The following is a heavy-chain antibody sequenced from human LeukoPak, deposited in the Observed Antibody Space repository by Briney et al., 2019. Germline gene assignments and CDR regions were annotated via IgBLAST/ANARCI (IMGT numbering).Heavy chain of an antibody. J-gene: IGHJ4*02. V-gene: IGHV4-59*01. CDR1: GGSISSYY. CDR2: IYYSGST. Sequence: SETLSLTCTVSGGSISSYYWSWIRQPPAKGLEWIGYIYYSGSTNYNPSLKSRVTISVDTSKNQFSLKLSSVTAGDTAVCYCAREKIREGSSWYGVVGGFDYWGQGTLVTVSS. CDR3: AREKIREGSSWYGVVGGFDY. D-gene: IGHD6-13*01.